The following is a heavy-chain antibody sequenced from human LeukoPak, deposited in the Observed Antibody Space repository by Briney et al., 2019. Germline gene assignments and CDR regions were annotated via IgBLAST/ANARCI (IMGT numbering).Heavy chain of an antibody. J-gene: IGHJ4*02. CDR2: FSGSITKT. CDR1: GFTFTTHA. V-gene: IGHV3-23*01. D-gene: IGHD6-19*01. CDR3: AKQRAGSAWFTLDF. Sequence: GGSLRLSCVASGFTFTTHAMSWVRQAPGKGLERVSAFSGSITKTYYANSVKGRFTISRDNSKNTLYLQMSSLRAEDTALYYCAKQRAGSAWFTLDFWGPGTLVTVSS.